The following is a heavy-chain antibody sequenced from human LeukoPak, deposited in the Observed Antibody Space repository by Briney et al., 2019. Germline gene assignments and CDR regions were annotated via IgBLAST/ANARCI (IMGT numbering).Heavy chain of an antibody. V-gene: IGHV3-23*01. CDR1: GFTFSSYA. CDR3: AKGEVVPAAIYGMDV. D-gene: IGHD2-2*02. Sequence: PGGSLRLSRAASGFTFSSYAMNWVRQAPGKGPEWVSLIKGSGDSTYYADSVRGRFTISRDNSKNTLYLQMNSLRGEDTAVYYCAKGEVVPAAIYGMDVWGQGTTVTVS. J-gene: IGHJ6*02. CDR2: IKGSGDST.